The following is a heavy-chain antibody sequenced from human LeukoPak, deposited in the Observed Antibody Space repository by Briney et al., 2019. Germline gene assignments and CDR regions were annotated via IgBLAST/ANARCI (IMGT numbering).Heavy chain of an antibody. D-gene: IGHD1-26*01. Sequence: ASVKVFCKASGYTFTGYYMHWVRQAPGQGLEWMGWISAYNGNTNYAQKLQGRVTITRNTSISTAYMELSSLRSEDTAVYYCARGRRYRYSGSYYYYYYMDVWGKGTTVTVSS. CDR2: ISAYNGNT. J-gene: IGHJ6*03. CDR1: GYTFTGYY. CDR3: ARGRRYRYSGSYYYYYYMDV. V-gene: IGHV1-8*03.